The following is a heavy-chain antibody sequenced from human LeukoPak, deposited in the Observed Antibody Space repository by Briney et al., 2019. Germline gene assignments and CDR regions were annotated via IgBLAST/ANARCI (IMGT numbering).Heavy chain of an antibody. CDR2: IYYSGST. V-gene: IGHV4-59*01. CDR1: GGSFSGYY. D-gene: IGHD6-19*01. J-gene: IGHJ4*02. Sequence: SETLSLTCAVYGGSFSGYYWSWIRQPPGKGLEWIGYIYYSGSTNYNPSLKSRVTISVDTSKNQFSLKLSSVTAADTAVYYCARVGVAGTMVLDYWGQGTLVTVSS. CDR3: ARVGVAGTMVLDY.